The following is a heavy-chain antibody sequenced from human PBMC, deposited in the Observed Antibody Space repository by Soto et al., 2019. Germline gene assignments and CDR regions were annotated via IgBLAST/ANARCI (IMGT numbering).Heavy chain of an antibody. CDR2: IYYSGST. CDR3: ARQPYYDYVWGTFRSPFDY. D-gene: IGHD3-16*02. V-gene: IGHV4-39*01. Sequence: SDTLSLTCTVSGGSISSSSYYWVWIRQPPGKGLEWIGNIYYSGSTHYKPSLKSRVTISIDTSKNQFSLKVTSVTAADTAVYYCARQPYYDYVWGTFRSPFDYWGLGTLVTVSS. CDR1: GGSISSSSYY. J-gene: IGHJ4*02.